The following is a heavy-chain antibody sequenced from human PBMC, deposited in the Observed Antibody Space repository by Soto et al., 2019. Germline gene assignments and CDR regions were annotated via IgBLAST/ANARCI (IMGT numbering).Heavy chain of an antibody. Sequence: PSETLSLTCTFYGGSFSGYYLSWIPKPPVKGLEWIGEINHSGSTNYNPSLKSRVTISVDTSKNQFSLKLSSVTAADTAVYYCARRSNPSSIAVAGTLYNWFDTWGQGTLVTVSS. CDR3: ARRSNPSSIAVAGTLYNWFDT. CDR1: GGSFSGYY. CDR2: INHSGST. J-gene: IGHJ5*02. V-gene: IGHV4-34*01. D-gene: IGHD6-19*01.